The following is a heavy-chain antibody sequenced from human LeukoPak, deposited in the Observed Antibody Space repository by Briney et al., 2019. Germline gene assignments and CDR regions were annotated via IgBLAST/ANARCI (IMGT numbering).Heavy chain of an antibody. CDR3: ARAWGSSSGTLDY. CDR1: GGSISSSSYY. J-gene: IGHJ4*02. V-gene: IGHV4-39*01. CDR2: IYYSGST. Sequence: SETLSLTCTVSGGSISSSSYYWGWIRQPPGKGLEWIGSIYYSGSTYYNPSLKSRVTISVDTSKNQFSLKLSSVTAADMAVYYCARAWGSSSGTLDYWGQGTLVTVSS. D-gene: IGHD6-6*01.